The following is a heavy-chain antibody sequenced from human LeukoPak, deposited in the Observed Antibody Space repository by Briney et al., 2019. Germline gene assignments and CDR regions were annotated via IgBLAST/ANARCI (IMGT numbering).Heavy chain of an antibody. CDR3: ARDSSGWKYYFDY. D-gene: IGHD6-19*01. CDR2: ISSGGSTI. CDR1: GFTFSSYS. Sequence: GGSLRLSCAASGFTFSSYSMNWVRQAPGKGLEWVSYISSGGSTIYYADSVKGQFTISRDNAKNSLYLQMTSLRDEDTAVYYCARDSSGWKYYFDYWGQGTLVTVSS. J-gene: IGHJ4*02. V-gene: IGHV3-48*02.